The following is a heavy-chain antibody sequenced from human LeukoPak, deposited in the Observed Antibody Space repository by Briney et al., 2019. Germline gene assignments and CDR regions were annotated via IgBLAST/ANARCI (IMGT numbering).Heavy chain of an antibody. CDR2: IYTSGST. CDR3: ARGLVDYGDYVPYKHAFDI. D-gene: IGHD4-17*01. J-gene: IGHJ3*02. V-gene: IGHV4-4*07. Sequence: SETLSLTCTVSGGSISSYYWSWIRQPAGKGLEWIGRIYTSGSTNYNPSLKSRVTMSVDTSKNQFSLKLSSVTAADTAVYYCARGLVDYGDYVPYKHAFDIWGQGTMVTVSS. CDR1: GGSISSYY.